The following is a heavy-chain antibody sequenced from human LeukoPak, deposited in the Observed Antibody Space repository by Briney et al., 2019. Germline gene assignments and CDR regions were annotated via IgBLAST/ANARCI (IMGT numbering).Heavy chain of an antibody. CDR1: RFTFSDYP. CDR2: ISSTGVI. D-gene: IGHD7-27*01. V-gene: IGHV3-69-1*01. Sequence: GGSLRLSCAASRFTFSDYPMNWVRQTPGKGLEWVSYISSTGVIYYADSVRGRFSISRDNAMNSVYMQMNSLRAEDTALYYCARDHNWGFDYWGRGTLSPSPQ. J-gene: IGHJ4*02. CDR3: ARDHNWGFDY.